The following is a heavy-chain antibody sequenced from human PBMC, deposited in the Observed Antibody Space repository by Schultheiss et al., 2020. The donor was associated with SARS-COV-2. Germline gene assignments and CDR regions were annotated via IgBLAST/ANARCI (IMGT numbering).Heavy chain of an antibody. CDR3: ARHTRCSSTSCYSAYYYGMDV. V-gene: IGHV4-59*08. D-gene: IGHD2-2*02. CDR2: IYYSGST. J-gene: IGHJ6*02. CDR1: GGSFSGYY. Sequence: SETLSLTCAVYGGSFSGYYWSWIRQPPGKGLEWIGYIYYSGSTNYNPSLKSRVTISVDTSKNQFSLKLSSVTAADTAVYYCARHTRCSSTSCYSAYYYGMDVWGQGTTVTVSS.